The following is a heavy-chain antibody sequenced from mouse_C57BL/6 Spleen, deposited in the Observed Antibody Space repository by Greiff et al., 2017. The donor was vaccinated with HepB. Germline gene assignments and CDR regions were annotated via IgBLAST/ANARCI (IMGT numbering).Heavy chain of an antibody. J-gene: IGHJ2*01. CDR3: TRYLLIFFDY. V-gene: IGHV1-15*01. D-gene: IGHD5-1*01. Sequence: VQLQESGAELVRPGASVTLSCKASGYTFTDYEMHWVKQTPVRGLEWIGAIDPETGGTAYNQKFKGKAILTADKSSSTAYMELRSLTSADSAVYYCTRYLLIFFDYWGQGTTLTVSS. CDR1: GYTFTDYE. CDR2: IDPETGGT.